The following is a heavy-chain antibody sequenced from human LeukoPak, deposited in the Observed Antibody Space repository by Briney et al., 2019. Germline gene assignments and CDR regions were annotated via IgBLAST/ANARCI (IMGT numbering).Heavy chain of an antibody. CDR2: ISGSGGST. CDR3: AKSPTIFGVVILGGYFDY. CDR1: GFTFSSYA. J-gene: IGHJ4*02. D-gene: IGHD3-3*01. V-gene: IGHV3-23*01. Sequence: GGSLRLSCAASGFTFSSYAMSWVRQAPGKGLEWVSAISGSGGSTCYADSVKGRFTISRDNSKNTLYLQMNSLRAEDTAVYYCAKSPTIFGVVILGGYFDYWGQGTLVTVSS.